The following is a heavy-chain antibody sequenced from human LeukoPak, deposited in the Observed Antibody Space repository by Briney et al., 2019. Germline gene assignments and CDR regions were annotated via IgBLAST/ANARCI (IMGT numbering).Heavy chain of an antibody. D-gene: IGHD2-2*01. CDR2: IHPNTGAT. CDR3: ASYASGYNWLKV. CDR1: GHTFTNYY. J-gene: IGHJ5*02. Sequence: ASVRVSCKSSGHTFTNYYLHWVRQAPGQGLEWLGWIHPNTGATNYAQKFQGRVTVTRDTSISTTYVELSSLTSAATAVYYCASYASGYNWLKVWGQGTLVTVSS. V-gene: IGHV1-2*02.